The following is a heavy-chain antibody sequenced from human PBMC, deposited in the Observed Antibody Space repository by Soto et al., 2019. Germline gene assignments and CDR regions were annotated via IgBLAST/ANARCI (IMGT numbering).Heavy chain of an antibody. CDR2: IIPIFGTA. Sequence: SVKVSCKASGCTFSSYAISWLRQAPGQGLEWMGGIIPIFGTANYAHKFQGRVTITADESTSTAYMELSSLRSEDTAVYYCARDRVFESDDYSKNWFDPWGQGTLVTVSS. D-gene: IGHD4-4*01. V-gene: IGHV1-69*13. J-gene: IGHJ5*02. CDR1: GCTFSSYA. CDR3: ARDRVFESDDYSKNWFDP.